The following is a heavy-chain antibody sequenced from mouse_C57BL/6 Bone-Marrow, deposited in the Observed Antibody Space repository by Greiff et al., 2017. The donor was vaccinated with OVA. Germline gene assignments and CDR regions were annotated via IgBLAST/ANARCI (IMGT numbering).Heavy chain of an antibody. D-gene: IGHD1-1*01. V-gene: IGHV1-26*01. Sequence: VQLQQSGPELVKPGASVKISCKASGYTFTDYYMNWVKQSHGKSLEWIGDINPNNGGTSYNQKFKGKATLTVDKSSSTAYMELRSLTSEDSAVYYCARRYYGRDFDYWGQGTTLTVSS. CDR1: GYTFTDYY. CDR2: INPNNGGT. CDR3: ARRYYGRDFDY. J-gene: IGHJ2*01.